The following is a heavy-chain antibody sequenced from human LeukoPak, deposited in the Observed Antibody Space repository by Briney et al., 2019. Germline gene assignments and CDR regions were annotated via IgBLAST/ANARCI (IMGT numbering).Heavy chain of an antibody. CDR2: INHSGST. V-gene: IGHV4-34*01. Sequence: PSETLSLTCAVYGGSFSGYYWSWIRQPPGKGLEWIGEINHSGSTNYNPSLKSRVTISVDTSKNQFSLKLSSVTAADTAVHYCARGILTGYSTFDYWGQGTLVTVSS. J-gene: IGHJ4*02. CDR1: GGSFSGYY. D-gene: IGHD3-9*01. CDR3: ARGILTGYSTFDY.